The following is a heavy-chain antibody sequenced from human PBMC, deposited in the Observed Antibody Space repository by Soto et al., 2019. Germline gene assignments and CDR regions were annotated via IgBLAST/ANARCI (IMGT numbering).Heavy chain of an antibody. CDR3: ARAGGTTVTGLWHFDS. J-gene: IGHJ4*02. CDR1: GFTFNTYS. CDR2: IWYDGTQK. D-gene: IGHD4-17*01. Sequence: GGSLRLSCEASGFTFNTYSMHWVRRPPGKGLEWLAAIWYDGTQKYYADSVKGRFIISRDNSKKTLYLEMSSLRAEDTAVYYCARAGGTTVTGLWHFDSWGQGTLVTVSS. V-gene: IGHV3-33*01.